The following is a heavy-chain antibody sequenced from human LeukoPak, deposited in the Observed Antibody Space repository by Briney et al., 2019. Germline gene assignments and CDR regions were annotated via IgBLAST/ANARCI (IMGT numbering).Heavy chain of an antibody. V-gene: IGHV3-9*01. CDR2: ISWNSGSI. J-gene: IGHJ4*02. Sequence: GRSLRLSCAASGFTFDDYAMPWVRQAPGTGLEWVSGISWNSGSIGYADSVKGRFTISRDNAKISLYLQMNSLRAEDTAVYYCARVHRSEYSSSFWFDYWGQGTLVTVSS. D-gene: IGHD6-6*01. CDR1: GFTFDDYA. CDR3: ARVHRSEYSSSFWFDY.